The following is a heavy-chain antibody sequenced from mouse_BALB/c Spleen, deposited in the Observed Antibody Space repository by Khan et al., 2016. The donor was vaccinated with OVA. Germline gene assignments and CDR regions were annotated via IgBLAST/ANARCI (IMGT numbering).Heavy chain of an antibody. D-gene: IGHD1-1*02. CDR3: ARRGLWWDFDY. CDR1: GYTFINYW. J-gene: IGHJ2*01. Sequence: QVQLKESGAELAKPGASVKMSCKASGYTFINYWILWVKKRPGQGLEWIGYINPSTGYTEYNQNFKDKATLTADKSSSTAYMQLSSLTSEDSAVYDCARRGLWWDFDYWGQGTTLTVSS. CDR2: INPSTGYT. V-gene: IGHV1-7*01.